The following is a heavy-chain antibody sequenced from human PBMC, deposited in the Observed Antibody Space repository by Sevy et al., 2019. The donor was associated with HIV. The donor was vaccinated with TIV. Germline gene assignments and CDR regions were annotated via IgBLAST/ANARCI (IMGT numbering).Heavy chain of an antibody. CDR2: IYSGGST. V-gene: IGHV3-53*01. CDR1: GFTVSSNY. CDR3: ARARTVTTGFVSRPDAFDI. D-gene: IGHD4-17*01. Sequence: GGSLRLSCAASGFTVSSNYMSWVRQAPGKGLEWVSVIYSGGSTYYADSVKGRFTISRDNSKNTLYLQMNSLRAEDTAVYYCARARTVTTGFVSRPDAFDIWGQGTKVTVSS. J-gene: IGHJ3*02.